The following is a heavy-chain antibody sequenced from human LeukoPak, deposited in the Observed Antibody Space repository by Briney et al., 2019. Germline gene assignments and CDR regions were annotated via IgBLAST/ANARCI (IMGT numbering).Heavy chain of an antibody. Sequence: GESLKISCEASGYSFTSYWIGWVRQMPGKGLEWVALIYPVDSDTRYNLSFQGQVTISADKSINTVYLQWNSLKASDSAMYYCARHRGTIFGMVMYNWFDPWGQGTLVTVSS. V-gene: IGHV5-51*01. CDR3: ARHRGTIFGMVMYNWFDP. CDR2: IYPVDSDT. J-gene: IGHJ5*02. CDR1: GYSFTSYW. D-gene: IGHD3-3*01.